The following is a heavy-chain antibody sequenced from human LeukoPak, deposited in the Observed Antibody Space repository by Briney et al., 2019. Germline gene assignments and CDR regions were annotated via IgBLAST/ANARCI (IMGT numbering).Heavy chain of an antibody. CDR3: AGGDKYSFGPGH. Sequence: ASVKVSCKASENTFTTNYVHWVRQAPGQGPEWMGIINPTGGNTLYAQKFQGRVTMTRETSTSTVYMELSSLRYEDMAVYYCAGGDKYSFGPGHWGQGTLVTVSS. CDR1: ENTFTTNY. J-gene: IGHJ4*02. CDR2: INPTGGNT. V-gene: IGHV1-46*01. D-gene: IGHD5-18*01.